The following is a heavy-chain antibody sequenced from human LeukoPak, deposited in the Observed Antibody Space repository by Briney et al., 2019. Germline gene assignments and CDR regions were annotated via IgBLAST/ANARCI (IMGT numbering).Heavy chain of an antibody. Sequence: PGGSLRLSCAASGFTFSSYGMHWVRQAPGKGLEWVSYISSSGSTIYYADSVKGRFTISRDNAKNSLYLQMNSLRAEDTAVYYCARAGGVHQYYFDYWGQGTLVTVSS. CDR3: ARAGGVHQYYFDY. V-gene: IGHV3-48*04. CDR2: ISSSGSTI. CDR1: GFTFSSYG. D-gene: IGHD3-16*01. J-gene: IGHJ4*02.